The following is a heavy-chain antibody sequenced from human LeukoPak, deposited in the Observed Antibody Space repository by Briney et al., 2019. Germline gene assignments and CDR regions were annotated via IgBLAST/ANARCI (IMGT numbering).Heavy chain of an antibody. D-gene: IGHD1-26*01. CDR2: ISSNGGST. J-gene: IGHJ4*02. CDR3: ASGSGSLPDY. V-gene: IGHV3-64*01. CDR1: GFTFSSYA. Sequence: GGSLRLSCAASGFTFSSYAMHWVRQAPGKGLEYVSAISSNGGSTYYANSVKGRFTISRDNSKNTLYLQMGSLRAEDMAVHYCASGSGSLPDYWGQGTLVTVSS.